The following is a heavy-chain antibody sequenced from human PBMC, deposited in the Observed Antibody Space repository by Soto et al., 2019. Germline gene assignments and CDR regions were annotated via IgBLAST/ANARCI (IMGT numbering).Heavy chain of an antibody. CDR3: ARESREYYCDY. Sequence: QVQLQESGPGLVKPSETLSLTCTVSGGSISYYYWSWIRQPPGKGLEWIGYIYYSGITNYNPSLKSRVTISIDTSKNQFSLRLSSVTAADTAVYYCARESREYYCDYWGQGTLVTVSS. J-gene: IGHJ4*02. V-gene: IGHV4-59*01. CDR1: GGSISYYY. CDR2: IYYSGIT.